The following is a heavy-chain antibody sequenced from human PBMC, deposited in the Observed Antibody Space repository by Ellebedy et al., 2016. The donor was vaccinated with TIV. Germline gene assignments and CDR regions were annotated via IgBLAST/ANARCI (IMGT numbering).Heavy chain of an antibody. Sequence: PGGSLRLSCAASGFTFSPYAMAWVRQAPGKGLEWVSGIVGSGAQKYADSVKGRFTISRDNSKITVDLQMNSLRAEDTAVYFCAKDRTPGDGYWVFDNWGQGTLVSVSS. J-gene: IGHJ4*02. V-gene: IGHV3-23*01. CDR3: AKDRTPGDGYWVFDN. CDR2: IVGSGA. D-gene: IGHD5-18*01. CDR1: GFTFSPYA.